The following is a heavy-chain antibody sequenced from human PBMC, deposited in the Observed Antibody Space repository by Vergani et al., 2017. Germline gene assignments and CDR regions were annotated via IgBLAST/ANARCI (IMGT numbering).Heavy chain of an antibody. J-gene: IGHJ6*03. CDR2: IYWNDDQ. D-gene: IGHD1-7*01. V-gene: IGHV2-5*04. CDR1: VFSLTTRGVS. CDR3: VYXKTECGTTGCFYPFEYYYYMDV. Sequence: QNTWKESGPTLGKPTQPLTLTCTFSVFSLTTRGVSVAWIRQPPGKALDWLALIYWNDDQPYSPSLNNRVTITKDTSKNQVVLTMTNMDYVDTGTYYCVYXKTECGTTGCFYPFEYYYYMDVWGKGTTVTVSS.